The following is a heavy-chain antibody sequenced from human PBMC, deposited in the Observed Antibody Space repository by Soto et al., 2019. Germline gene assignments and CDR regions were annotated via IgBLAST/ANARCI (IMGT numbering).Heavy chain of an antibody. CDR2: IYYSGTT. D-gene: IGHD4-4*01. Sequence: PSETLSLTCTVSGDSITSNSYFWAWIRQPPGKGLERIGRIYYSGTTYYNPSLKSRVTISVDRSKNQFSLKVSSVTAADTAVYYCARSYTATTEANWFDPWGQGAQVTVS. CDR3: ARSYTATTEANWFDP. V-gene: IGHV4-39*07. J-gene: IGHJ5*02. CDR1: GDSITSNSYF.